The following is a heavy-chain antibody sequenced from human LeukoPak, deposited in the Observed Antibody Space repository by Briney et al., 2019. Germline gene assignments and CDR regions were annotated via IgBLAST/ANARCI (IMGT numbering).Heavy chain of an antibody. Sequence: ASVKVSCKASGYTFTSYYMHWVRQAPGQGLEWMGIINPSGGSTSYAQKFQGRVTITRDTSASTAYMELSSLRSEDTAVYYCARVRRVGSGSYYSNWFDPWGQGTLVTVSS. J-gene: IGHJ5*02. CDR2: INPSGGST. D-gene: IGHD1-26*01. CDR3: ARVRRVGSGSYYSNWFDP. CDR1: GYTFTSYY. V-gene: IGHV1-46*01.